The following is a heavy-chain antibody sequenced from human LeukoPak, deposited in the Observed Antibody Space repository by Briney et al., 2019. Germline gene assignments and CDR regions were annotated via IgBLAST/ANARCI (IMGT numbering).Heavy chain of an antibody. V-gene: IGHV3-33*01. CDR3: ARDQRGGYNYSFDY. CDR2: IWYDGINK. Sequence: GGSLRLSCTASGFTFSNFGMHWVRQAPGTGLEWVAVIWYDGINKYCADSVKGRFTISRDNSKNTLYLQMNSLRAEDTAVYYCARDQRGGYNYSFDYWGQGTLVTVSS. CDR1: GFTFSNFG. D-gene: IGHD5-24*01. J-gene: IGHJ4*02.